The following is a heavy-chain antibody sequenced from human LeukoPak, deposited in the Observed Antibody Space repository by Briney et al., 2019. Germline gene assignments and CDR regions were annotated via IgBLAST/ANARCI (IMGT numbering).Heavy chain of an antibody. CDR2: INPNSGGT. CDR3: ARIGMIVVANDFDY. V-gene: IGHV1-2*06. Sequence: ASVKVSCKASGYTFTGYYMHWVRQAPGQGLEWIGRINPNSGGTNYAQKFQGRVTMTRDTSISTAYMELSRLRSDDTAVYYCARIGMIVVANDFDYWGQGTLVTVSS. J-gene: IGHJ4*02. D-gene: IGHD3-22*01. CDR1: GYTFTGYY.